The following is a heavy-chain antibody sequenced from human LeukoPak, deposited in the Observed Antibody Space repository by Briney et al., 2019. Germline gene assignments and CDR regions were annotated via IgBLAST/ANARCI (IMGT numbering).Heavy chain of an antibody. CDR1: GFNFITYS. CDR2: ISSSSSTR. Sequence: PGGSLRLSCGASGFNFITYSMNWVRQAPAKGVEWISYISSSSSTRLYADSVVGRFTISRDNAKDSVYLQMNGLRADDTATYYCARGILATSDAFDLWGRGTRVSVSS. J-gene: IGHJ3*01. V-gene: IGHV3-48*01. CDR3: ARGILATSDAFDL.